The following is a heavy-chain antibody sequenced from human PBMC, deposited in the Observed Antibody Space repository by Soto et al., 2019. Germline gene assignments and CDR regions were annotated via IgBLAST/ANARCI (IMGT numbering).Heavy chain of an antibody. D-gene: IGHD2-21*01. CDR3: ATYLGGGGGRGY. Sequence: QVQLQESGPGLVKPSETLSLTCTVSGGSVTNHHLSWIRQPPGKELEWMGYINYDGSTTYNPSLPSPFTRTLDPSNGQLSLKLSSVTAADTAVYYGATYLGGGGGRGYWGQGTLVTVSS. V-gene: IGHV4-59*08. CDR1: GGSVTNHH. J-gene: IGHJ4*02. CDR2: INYDGST.